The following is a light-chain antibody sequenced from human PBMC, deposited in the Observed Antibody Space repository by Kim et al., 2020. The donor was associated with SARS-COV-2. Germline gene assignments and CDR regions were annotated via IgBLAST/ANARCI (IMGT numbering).Light chain of an antibody. Sequence: SSVKLPCNLSRRRSADSVPWHQHQPGKAPRYVMKLDGSGTFSKGSGVPDRFSGSSSGADRYLSISNRQSEDEADYYCETWDTNTGVFGGGTQLTVL. J-gene: IGLJ3*02. CDR2: LDGSGTF. V-gene: IGLV4-60*03. CDR1: RRRSADS. CDR3: ETWDTNTGV.